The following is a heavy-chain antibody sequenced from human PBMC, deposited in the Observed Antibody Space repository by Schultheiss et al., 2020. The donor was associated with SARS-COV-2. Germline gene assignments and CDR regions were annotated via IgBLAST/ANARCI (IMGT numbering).Heavy chain of an antibody. CDR1: GFTFSNAW. CDR3: ARGITPSLYYYYYYMDV. Sequence: GGSLRLSCAASGFTFSNAWMSWVRQAPGKGLEWVAVIWYDGSNKYYADSVKGRFTISRDNSKNTLYLQMNSLRAEDTAVYYCARGITPSLYYYYYYMDVWGKGTTVTVSS. J-gene: IGHJ6*03. V-gene: IGHV3-33*08. D-gene: IGHD1-14*01. CDR2: IWYDGSNK.